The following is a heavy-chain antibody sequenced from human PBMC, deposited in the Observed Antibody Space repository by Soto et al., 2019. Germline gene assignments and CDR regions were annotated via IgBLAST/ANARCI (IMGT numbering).Heavy chain of an antibody. Sequence: EVQLVESGGGLVQPGGSLRLSCAASGFTFSNYEMHWVRQVTGKGLEWVSGIGTAGDTKYVGSVKGRFTISRDNAKNSLYLQMNSRRAEDTAVYYCAGRRQVINDYYGLADWGQGTTVIVSS. J-gene: IGHJ6*02. CDR3: AGRRQVINDYYGLAD. D-gene: IGHD2-21*01. CDR2: IGTAGDT. V-gene: IGHV3-13*01. CDR1: GFTFSNYE.